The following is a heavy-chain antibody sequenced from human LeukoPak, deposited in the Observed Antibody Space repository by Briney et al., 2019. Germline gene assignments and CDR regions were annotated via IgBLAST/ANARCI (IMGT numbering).Heavy chain of an antibody. CDR1: GGSFSGYY. D-gene: IGHD2-15*01. J-gene: IGHJ4*02. V-gene: IGHV4-34*01. CDR2: INHSGST. Sequence: MPSETLSLTCAVYGGSFSGYYWSWIRQPPGKGLEWIGEINHSGSTNYNPSLKSRVTISVDTSKNQFSLKLSSVTAADTAVYYCAGGLLGSGFDYWGQGTLVTVSS. CDR3: AGGLLGSGFDY.